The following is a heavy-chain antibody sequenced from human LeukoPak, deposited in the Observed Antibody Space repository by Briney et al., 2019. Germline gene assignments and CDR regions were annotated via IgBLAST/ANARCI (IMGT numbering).Heavy chain of an antibody. CDR1: GVSISSYY. J-gene: IGHJ5*02. CDR2: IYYSGST. Sequence: PSETLSLTCTVSGVSISSYYWSWIRQPPGKGLEWIGYIYYSGSTNYNPSLKSRVAISVDTSKNQFSLKLSSVTAADTAVYYCARERSDWFDPWGQGTLVTVSS. CDR3: ARERSDWFDP. V-gene: IGHV4-59*01.